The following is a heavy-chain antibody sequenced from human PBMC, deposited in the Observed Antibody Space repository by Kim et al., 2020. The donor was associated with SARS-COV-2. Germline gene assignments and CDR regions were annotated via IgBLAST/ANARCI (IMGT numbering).Heavy chain of an antibody. CDR2: ISGSGGST. V-gene: IGHV3-23*01. D-gene: IGHD6-19*01. CDR1: GFTFSSYA. Sequence: GGSLRLSCAASGFTFSSYAMSWVRQAPGKGLEWVSAISGSGGSTYYADSVKGRFTISRDNSKNTLYLQMNSLRAEDTAVYYYAILARRSGWYPMHFAYWGQGTLVTVSS. CDR3: AILARRSGWYPMHFAY. J-gene: IGHJ4*02.